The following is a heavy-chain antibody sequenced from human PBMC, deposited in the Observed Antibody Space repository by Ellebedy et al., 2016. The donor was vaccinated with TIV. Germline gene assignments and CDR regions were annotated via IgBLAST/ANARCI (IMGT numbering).Heavy chain of an antibody. D-gene: IGHD6-19*01. V-gene: IGHV4-59*01. CDR3: ARDRTGYSSGWYDY. Sequence: MPSETLSLTCTVSGGSISSYYWSWIRQPPGKGLEWIGYIYYSGSTNYNPSLKSRVTISVDTSKNQFSLKLSSVTAADTAVYYCARDRTGYSSGWYDYWGQGTLVTVSS. CDR2: IYYSGST. CDR1: GGSISSYY. J-gene: IGHJ4*02.